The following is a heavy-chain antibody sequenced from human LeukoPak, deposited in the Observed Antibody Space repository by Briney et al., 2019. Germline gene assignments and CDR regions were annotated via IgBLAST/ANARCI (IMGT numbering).Heavy chain of an antibody. D-gene: IGHD6-13*01. CDR3: ARGGSSFATDY. CDR2: ISGTGAYI. J-gene: IGHJ4*02. Sequence: PGGSLRLSCAASEFTFSSYSMTWVRQAPGKGLEWVSSISGTGAYIYYADSVKGRFTTSRDNAKNSLYLQMNSLRAEDTAVYYCARGGSSFATDYWGQGTLVTVSS. CDR1: EFTFSSYS. V-gene: IGHV3-21*01.